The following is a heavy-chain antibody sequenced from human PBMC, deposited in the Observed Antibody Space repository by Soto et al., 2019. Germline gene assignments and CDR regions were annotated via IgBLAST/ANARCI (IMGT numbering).Heavy chain of an antibody. CDR3: ARPKGYCSSTSCQLDGMDV. V-gene: IGHV4-59*08. Sequence: QVQLQESGPGLVKPSETLSLTCTVSGGSISSYYWSWIRQPPGKGLEWIGYIYYSGSTNYNPSLKRRVTISVDTSKNQFSLKLSSVTAADTAVYYCARPKGYCSSTSCQLDGMDVWGQGTTVTVSS. CDR1: GGSISSYY. D-gene: IGHD2-2*01. J-gene: IGHJ6*02. CDR2: IYYSGST.